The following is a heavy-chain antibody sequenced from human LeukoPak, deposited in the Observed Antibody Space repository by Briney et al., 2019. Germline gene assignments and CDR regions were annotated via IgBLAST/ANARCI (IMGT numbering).Heavy chain of an antibody. D-gene: IGHD3-10*01. J-gene: IGHJ6*02. CDR3: ARYYNFDYYGSGHAGYYYGMDV. CDR2: INPNSGGT. V-gene: IGHV1-2*02. Sequence: ASVKVSCTASGYTFTGYYMHWVRQAPGQGLEWMGWINPNSGGTNYAQKFQGRVTMSRDTSISTAYMELSRLRSDDTAVYYCARYYNFDYYGSGHAGYYYGMDVWGQGTTVTVSS. CDR1: GYTFTGYY.